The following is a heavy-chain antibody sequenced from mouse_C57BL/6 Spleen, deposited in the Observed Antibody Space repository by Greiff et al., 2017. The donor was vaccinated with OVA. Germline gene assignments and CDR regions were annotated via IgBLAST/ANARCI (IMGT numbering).Heavy chain of an antibody. CDR1: GYSFTGYY. Sequence: VQLKQSGPELVKPGASVKISCKASGYSFTGYYMNWVKQSPEKSLEWIGEINPSTGGTTYNQKFKAKATLTVDKSSSTAYMQLKSLTSEDSAVYYCARDERYGSSYEGWYCDVWGTGTTVTVSS. CDR3: ARDERYGSSYEGWYCDV. J-gene: IGHJ1*03. V-gene: IGHV1-42*01. CDR2: INPSTGGT. D-gene: IGHD1-1*01.